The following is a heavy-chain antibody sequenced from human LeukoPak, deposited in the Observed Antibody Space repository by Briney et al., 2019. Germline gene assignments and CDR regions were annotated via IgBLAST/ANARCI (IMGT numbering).Heavy chain of an antibody. CDR3: ARGQTLNYFDY. CDR2: ISSSSSTI. J-gene: IGHJ4*02. Sequence: GGSLRLSCAASGFTFSSYSMNWVRQAPGKGLEWVSYISSSSSTIYYADSVKGRFTISRDNAKNSLYLQMNSLRAEDTAVYYCARGQTLNYFDYWSQGTLVTVSS. CDR1: GFTFSSYS. V-gene: IGHV3-48*01.